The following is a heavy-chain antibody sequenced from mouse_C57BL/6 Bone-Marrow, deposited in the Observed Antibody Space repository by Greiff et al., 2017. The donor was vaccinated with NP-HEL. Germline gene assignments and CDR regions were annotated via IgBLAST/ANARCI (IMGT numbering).Heavy chain of an antibody. CDR3: TTSYYGSRGYWYFDV. D-gene: IGHD1-1*01. Sequence: EVKLVESGAELVRPGASVKLSCTASGFNIKDDYMHWVKQRPEQGLEWIGWIDPENGDTEYASKFQGKATITADTSSNTAYLQLSSLTSEDTAVNYCTTSYYGSRGYWYFDVWGTGTTVTVSS. V-gene: IGHV14-4*01. J-gene: IGHJ1*03. CDR2: IDPENGDT. CDR1: GFNIKDDY.